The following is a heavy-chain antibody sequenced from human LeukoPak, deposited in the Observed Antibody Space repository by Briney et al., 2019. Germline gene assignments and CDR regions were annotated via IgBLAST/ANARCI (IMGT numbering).Heavy chain of an antibody. J-gene: IGHJ4*02. Sequence: ASVKVSCKASGYTFTGYYMHWVRQGPGQGLEWMGWINPNSGGTNYAQKFQGRVTMTRDTSISTAYMELSRLRSDDTAVYYCARTKGGQQLGIFDYWGQGTLVTVSS. V-gene: IGHV1-2*02. CDR3: ARTKGGQQLGIFDY. D-gene: IGHD6-13*01. CDR2: INPNSGGT. CDR1: GYTFTGYY.